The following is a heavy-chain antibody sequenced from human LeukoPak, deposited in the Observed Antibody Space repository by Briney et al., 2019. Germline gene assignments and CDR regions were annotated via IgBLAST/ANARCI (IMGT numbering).Heavy chain of an antibody. CDR3: VRGFYSPHY. D-gene: IGHD4-11*01. CDR1: GGSISRDY. Sequence: PSETLSLTCTVSGGSISRDYWSWIRQPPGKGLEWIGYIYYSGRTYYNPSLKSRITISVDTSKNQFSLKLSSVTAADTAVYYCVRGFYSPHYWGQGTLVTVSS. CDR2: IYYSGRT. J-gene: IGHJ4*02. V-gene: IGHV4-59*01.